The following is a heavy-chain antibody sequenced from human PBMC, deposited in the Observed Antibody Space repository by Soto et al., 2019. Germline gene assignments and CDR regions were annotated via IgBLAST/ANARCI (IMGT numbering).Heavy chain of an antibody. CDR1: GFTFDDYT. CDR2: ISWNSGSI. Sequence: EVQLVESGGVVVQPGGSLRLSCAASGFTFDDYTMHWVRQAPGKGLEWVSGISWNSGSIGYADSVKGRFTISRDNAKNSLYLQMNSLRAEDTALYYCAKDLWFDPWGQGTLVTVSS. V-gene: IGHV3-9*01. CDR3: AKDLWFDP. J-gene: IGHJ5*02.